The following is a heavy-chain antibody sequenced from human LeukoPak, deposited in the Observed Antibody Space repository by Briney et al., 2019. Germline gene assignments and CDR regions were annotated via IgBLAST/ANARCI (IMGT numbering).Heavy chain of an antibody. J-gene: IGHJ4*02. V-gene: IGHV4-30-4*08. CDR3: ARERSESITMVRGVLFDY. D-gene: IGHD3-10*01. CDR1: GGSISSGDYY. Sequence: PSETLSLTCTVSGGSISSGDYYWSWIRQPPGKGPEWIGYIYYSGSTYYNPSLKSRVTISVDMSKNQFSLKLRSVTAADTAVYYCARERSESITMVRGVLFDYWGQGTLVTVSS. CDR2: IYYSGST.